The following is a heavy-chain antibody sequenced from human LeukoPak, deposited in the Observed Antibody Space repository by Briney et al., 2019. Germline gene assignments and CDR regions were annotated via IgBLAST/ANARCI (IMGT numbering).Heavy chain of an antibody. Sequence: APVKVSCKASGYTFTSYDINLVRQATGQGLEWMGWMNPNSGNTGYAQKFQGRVTITRNTSISTAYMELSSLRSEDTAVYYCARVIRGVTSNWGQGTLVTVSS. CDR2: MNPNSGNT. CDR3: ARVIRGVTSN. J-gene: IGHJ4*02. D-gene: IGHD3-10*01. CDR1: GYTFTSYD. V-gene: IGHV1-8*03.